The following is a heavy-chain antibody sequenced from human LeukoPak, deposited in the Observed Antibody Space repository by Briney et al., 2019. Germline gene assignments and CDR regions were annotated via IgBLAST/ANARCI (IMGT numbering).Heavy chain of an antibody. Sequence: ASVKVSCKASGYTFTGYYIHWVRQAPGQGLEWMGIINTRGGSTSYAQKFQGRVTMTRDMSTSTVYMELSSLRSEDTAVYFCARDPPTDSSGYRFDPWGQGTLVTVSS. V-gene: IGHV1-46*01. CDR3: ARDPPTDSSGYRFDP. J-gene: IGHJ5*02. CDR1: GYTFTGYY. D-gene: IGHD3-22*01. CDR2: INTRGGST.